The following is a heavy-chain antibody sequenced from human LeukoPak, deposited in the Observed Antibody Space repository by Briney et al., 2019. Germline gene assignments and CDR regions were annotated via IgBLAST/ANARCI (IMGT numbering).Heavy chain of an antibody. CDR3: AKDGDGSGTYHWFDP. Sequence: GGSLRLSCAASGFTFSSYAMSWVRQAPGKGLEWVSVISGSGGSRYYAESVKGRFTISRDNSKNTLFLQMNSLRAEDTALYYCAKDGDGSGTYHWFDPWGQGTLVTVSS. CDR1: GFTFSSYA. J-gene: IGHJ5*02. D-gene: IGHD3-10*01. CDR2: ISGSGGSR. V-gene: IGHV3-23*01.